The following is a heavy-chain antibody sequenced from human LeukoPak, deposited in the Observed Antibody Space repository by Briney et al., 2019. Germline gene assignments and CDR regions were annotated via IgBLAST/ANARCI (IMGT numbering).Heavy chain of an antibody. CDR2: IYYTGST. V-gene: IGHV4-59*01. CDR3: ARDLGPDYDFWSGSSKWFDP. D-gene: IGHD3-3*01. Sequence: SETLSLTCNVSGGSISSYYWSWIRQSPGKGLEWIGFIYYTGSTNHNPSLKSRVTISVDTSKNQISLKLSSVTAADTAVYYCARDLGPDYDFWSGSSKWFDPWGQGTLVTVSS. CDR1: GGSISSYY. J-gene: IGHJ5*02.